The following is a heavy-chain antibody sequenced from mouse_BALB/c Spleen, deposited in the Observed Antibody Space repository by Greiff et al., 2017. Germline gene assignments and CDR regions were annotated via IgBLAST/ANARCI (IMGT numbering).Heavy chain of an antibody. V-gene: IGHV2-9*02. CDR2: IWAGGST. Sequence: QVQLKESGPGLVAPSQSLSITCTVSGFSLTSYGVHWVRQPPGKGLEWLGVIWAGGSTNYNSALMSRLSISKDNSKSQVFLKMNSLQTDDTAMYYCARDPYGYGYFDVWGAGTTVTVPS. J-gene: IGHJ1*01. CDR1: GFSLTSYG. D-gene: IGHD1-1*01. CDR3: ARDPYGYGYFDV.